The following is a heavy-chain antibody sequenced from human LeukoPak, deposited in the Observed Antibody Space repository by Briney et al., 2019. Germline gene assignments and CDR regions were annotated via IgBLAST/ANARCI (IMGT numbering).Heavy chain of an antibody. D-gene: IGHD3-3*01. CDR1: GFNFSSYS. Sequence: GGSLRLSCAASGFNFSSYSMNWVRQAPGKGLEWVSSISSSSSYIYYADSVKGRFTISRDNAKNSLYLQMNSLRAEDTAVYYCARAITIRGGDAFDIWGQGTMVTVSS. CDR2: ISSSSSYI. V-gene: IGHV3-21*01. J-gene: IGHJ3*02. CDR3: ARAITIRGGDAFDI.